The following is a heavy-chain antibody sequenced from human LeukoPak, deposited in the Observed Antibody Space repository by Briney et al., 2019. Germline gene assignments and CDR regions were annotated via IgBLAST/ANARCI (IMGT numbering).Heavy chain of an antibody. CDR1: GFTFSSYW. D-gene: IGHD6-6*01. Sequence: GGSLRLSCAASGFTFSSYWMSWVRQAPGKGLEWVANIKQDGSEKYYVDSVEGRFTISRDNAKNSLYLQMSSLRAEDTAVYYCATDLSYSSSSYYYYYGMDVWGQGTTVTVSS. CDR3: ATDLSYSSSSYYYYYGMDV. V-gene: IGHV3-7*01. J-gene: IGHJ6*02. CDR2: IKQDGSEK.